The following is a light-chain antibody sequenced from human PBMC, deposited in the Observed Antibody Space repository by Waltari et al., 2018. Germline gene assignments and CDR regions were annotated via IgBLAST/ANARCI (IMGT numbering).Light chain of an antibody. CDR2: WAS. CDR1: RSVLYSPNNKNY. Sequence: DIVMTQSPASLAVSLGERAPINCKSSRSVLYSPNNKNYLAWYQQKPGQPPKLLIYWASTREFGVPDRFSGSGSGTDFTLTISSLQAEDVAVYYCQQYYSTPWTFGRGTKVEIK. V-gene: IGKV4-1*01. CDR3: QQYYSTPWT. J-gene: IGKJ1*01.